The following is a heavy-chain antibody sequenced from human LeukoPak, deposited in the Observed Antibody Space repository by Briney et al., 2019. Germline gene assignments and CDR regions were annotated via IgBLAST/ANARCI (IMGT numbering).Heavy chain of an antibody. J-gene: IGHJ4*02. D-gene: IGHD3-9*01. CDR1: GFTFSSYG. V-gene: IGHV3-33*01. CDR2: IWYDGSNK. Sequence: GGSLRLSCAASGFTFSSYGMHWVRQAPGKGLEWAAVIWYDGSNKYYADSVKGRFTISRDNSKNTLYLQMNSLRAEDTAVYYCARAPLRYFDWLLVYWGQGTLVTVSS. CDR3: ARAPLRYFDWLLVY.